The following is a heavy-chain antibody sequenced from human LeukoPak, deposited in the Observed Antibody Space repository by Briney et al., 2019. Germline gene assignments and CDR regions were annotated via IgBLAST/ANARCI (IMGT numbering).Heavy chain of an antibody. CDR1: GGSIRSAEFY. Sequence: SETLSLTCAVSGGSIRSAEFYWSWIRQHPGKGLEWIGFIYYSGSAYYNPSLKSRVSISVDTSKNQFSLTLNSVTAADTAVYYCARGSDYFDDWGQGTLVTVSS. V-gene: IGHV4-31*11. J-gene: IGHJ4*02. CDR2: IYYSGSA. CDR3: ARGSDYFDD.